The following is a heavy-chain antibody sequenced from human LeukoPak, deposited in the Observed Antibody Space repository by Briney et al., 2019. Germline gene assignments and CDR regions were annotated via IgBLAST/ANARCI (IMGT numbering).Heavy chain of an antibody. CDR3: ARTRSSGYLTSDY. V-gene: IGHV3-48*01. CDR2: ITNSGNSK. D-gene: IGHD3-22*01. J-gene: IGHJ4*02. CDR1: EFTFSSYS. Sequence: GGSLRLSYAASEFTFSSYSMNWVRQAPGKGLEWVSYITNSGNSKSYADSVKGRFTISRDNTKNSLYLQMNGLRAEDTAVYYCARTRSSGYLTSDYWGQGILVTVSS.